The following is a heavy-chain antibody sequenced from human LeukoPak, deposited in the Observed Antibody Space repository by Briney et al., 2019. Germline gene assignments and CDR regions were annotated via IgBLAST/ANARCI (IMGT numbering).Heavy chain of an antibody. Sequence: GGSLRLSCAASGFTFSSFAMHWVRQAPGRGLEWISYISSSGTTIYYADSVKGRFTISRDNAKNSLYLQMNSLRAEDTAVYYCAREGEAGPYYFDYWGQGTLVTVSS. CDR3: AREGEAGPYYFDY. D-gene: IGHD3-16*01. CDR1: GFTFSSFA. V-gene: IGHV3-48*03. J-gene: IGHJ4*02. CDR2: ISSSGTTI.